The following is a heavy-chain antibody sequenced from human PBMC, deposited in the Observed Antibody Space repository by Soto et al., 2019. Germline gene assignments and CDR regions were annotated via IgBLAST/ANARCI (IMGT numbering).Heavy chain of an antibody. J-gene: IGHJ6*03. CDR3: ASRKPRHGPHSGYDLRGRGYYYYLDV. D-gene: IGHD5-12*01. CDR2: IYYSGST. CDR1: GGSISSYY. Sequence: SETLSLTCTVSGGSISSYYWSWIRQPPGKGLEWIGYIYYSGSTNYNPSLKSRVTISVDTSKNQFSLKLSSVTAADTAVYYCASRKPRHGPHSGYDLRGRGYYYYLDVWGKGTTVTVSS. V-gene: IGHV4-59*08.